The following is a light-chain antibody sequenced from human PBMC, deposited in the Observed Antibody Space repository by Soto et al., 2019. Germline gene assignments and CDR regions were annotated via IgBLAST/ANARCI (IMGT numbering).Light chain of an antibody. CDR3: SAWDDSLNGGL. CDR2: SNN. J-gene: IGLJ3*02. CDR1: NSNVGNNT. V-gene: IGLV1-44*01. Sequence: QTVVTQPPSASGTPGQRVTISCSGSNSNVGNNTVNWYQQLPGTAPKLLIESNNERPSGVADRFSGSKSATSASLAISGLQSEDEADYYCSAWDDSLNGGLFGGGTKVTVL.